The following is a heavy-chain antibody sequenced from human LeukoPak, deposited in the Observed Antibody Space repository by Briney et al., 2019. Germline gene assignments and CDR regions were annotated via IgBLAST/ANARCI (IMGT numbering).Heavy chain of an antibody. D-gene: IGHD3-9*01. CDR3: ARALLDFDWPYYFDY. CDR1: GFTFSSYG. CDR2: IRYDGSNK. V-gene: IGHV3-30*02. Sequence: GGSLRLSCAASGFTFSSYGMHWVRQGPGKGLEWVAFIRYDGSNKYYADSVKGRFTISRDNSKNTLYLQMSSLRAEDTAVYYCARALLDFDWPYYFDYWGQGTLVTLSS. J-gene: IGHJ4*02.